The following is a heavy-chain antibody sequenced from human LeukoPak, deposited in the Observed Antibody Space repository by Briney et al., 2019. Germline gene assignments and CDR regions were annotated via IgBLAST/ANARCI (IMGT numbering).Heavy chain of an antibody. V-gene: IGHV4-61*02. CDR2: IYSSGNT. CDR1: GGSISSGSYY. J-gene: IGHJ4*02. CDR3: AREKLGVDY. Sequence: SQTLSLTCTVSGGSISSGSYYWSWIRQPAGKGLEWIGRIYSSGNTNYNPSLKSRVTISVDASKNQFSLKLTSVTAADTAVYYCAREKLGVDYWGQGTLVTVSS. D-gene: IGHD7-27*01.